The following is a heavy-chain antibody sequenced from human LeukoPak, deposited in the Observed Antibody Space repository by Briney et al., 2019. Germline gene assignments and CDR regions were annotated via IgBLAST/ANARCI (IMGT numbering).Heavy chain of an antibody. CDR1: GGSISSYY. J-gene: IGHJ4*02. V-gene: IGHV4-59*01. CDR2: IYYSGST. D-gene: IGHD3-22*01. CDR3: ARNYYYDSSGYSYFDY. Sequence: SETLSLTCTASGGSISSYYWSWIRQPPGKGLEWIGYIYYSGSTNYNPSLKSRVTISVDTSKNQFSLKLSSVTAADTAVYYCARNYYYDSSGYSYFDYWGQGTLVTVSS.